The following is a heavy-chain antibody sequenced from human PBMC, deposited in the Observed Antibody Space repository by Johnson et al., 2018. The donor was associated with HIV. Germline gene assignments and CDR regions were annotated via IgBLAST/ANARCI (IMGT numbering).Heavy chain of an antibody. CDR2: ISSDGNT. J-gene: IGHJ3*02. D-gene: IGHD3-10*01. Sequence: VQLVESGGGLVQPGGSLRLSCAASGFTVSSNYMTWVRRAPGKGLEWVSVISSDGNTYYADSVKGRFSISRDNSKNTLYLQMNSLRAEDTAVYYCAKDYEWFGEFVDAFDIWGQGTMVTVSS. CDR1: GFTVSSNY. V-gene: IGHV3-66*01. CDR3: AKDYEWFGEFVDAFDI.